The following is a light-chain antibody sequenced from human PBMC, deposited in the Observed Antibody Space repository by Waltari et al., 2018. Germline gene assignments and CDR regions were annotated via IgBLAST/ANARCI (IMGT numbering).Light chain of an antibody. J-gene: IGLJ1*01. V-gene: IGLV2-23*01. CDR3: CSYAGDSIYV. CDR2: ADT. CDR1: SSDVGSHNL. Sequence: QSALTQPASVSGSPGQSIPISCTGTSSDVGSHNLVSWYQQNPGKAPKLRIYADTTRHSGVSNRFSGSKSGYTVSLTISGLQADDEGDYYCCSYAGDSIYVFGTGTRVTVL.